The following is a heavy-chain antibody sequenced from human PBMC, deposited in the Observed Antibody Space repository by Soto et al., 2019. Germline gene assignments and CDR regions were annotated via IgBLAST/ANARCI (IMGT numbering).Heavy chain of an antibody. D-gene: IGHD3-22*01. Sequence: SETLSLTCTVSGGSISSSSYYWGWIRQPPGKGLEWIGGIFYSGSTYYNPSLKSRVTISVDTSKNQFSLKLSSVTAADTAVYYCAITYYYDSSGYGYWGQGTLVTVSS. CDR1: GGSISSSSYY. CDR2: IFYSGST. CDR3: AITYYYDSSGYGY. J-gene: IGHJ4*02. V-gene: IGHV4-39*01.